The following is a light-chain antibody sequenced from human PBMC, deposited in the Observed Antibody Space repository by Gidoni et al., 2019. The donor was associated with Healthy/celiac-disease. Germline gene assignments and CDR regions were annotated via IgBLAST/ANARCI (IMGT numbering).Light chain of an antibody. J-gene: IGKJ4*01. CDR2: GAS. Sequence: EIVLTQSPGTLSVSPGERATLSCRASQSVSSSYLAWYQQKPGQAPRLLIYGASSRATGIPDMFSGSGSGTDFTLTISRLEPEDFAVYYCQQYGSSPLTFGGGTKVEIK. CDR3: QQYGSSPLT. CDR1: QSVSSSY. V-gene: IGKV3-20*01.